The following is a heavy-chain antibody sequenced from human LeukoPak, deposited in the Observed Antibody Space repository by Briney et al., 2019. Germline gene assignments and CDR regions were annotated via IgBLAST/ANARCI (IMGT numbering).Heavy chain of an antibody. CDR2: IKKDGSEK. CDR1: GLIFNSYW. J-gene: IGHJ3*02. D-gene: IGHD1-26*01. V-gene: IGHV3-7*01. Sequence: GGSLRLSCAASGLIFNSYWMSWVRQGPGKGLEWVANIKKDGSEKYYVDSVKGRFTISRDNAKNSLYLQMNSLRADDTAVYYCVRQETSSYYGAFDIWGQGTMVTVSS. CDR3: VRQETSSYYGAFDI.